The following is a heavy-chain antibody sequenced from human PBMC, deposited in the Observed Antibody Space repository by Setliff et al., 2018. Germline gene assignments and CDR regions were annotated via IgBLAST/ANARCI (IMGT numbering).Heavy chain of an antibody. D-gene: IGHD1-26*01. V-gene: IGHV1-18*01. J-gene: IGHJ3*02. CDR1: GYTFRSYG. Sequence: ASVKVSCKASGYTFRSYGVTWVRQAPGQRLEWMAWISTYNGNTNYAQKFQGRVTLTTDTSTSTAYMELSSLRSEDTAVYYCARDPGYSGSYKGTFDIWGQGTMVTVSS. CDR3: ARDPGYSGSYKGTFDI. CDR2: ISTYNGNT.